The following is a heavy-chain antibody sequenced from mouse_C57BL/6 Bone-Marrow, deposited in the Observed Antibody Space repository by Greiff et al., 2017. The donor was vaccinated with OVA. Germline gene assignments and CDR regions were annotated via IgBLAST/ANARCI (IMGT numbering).Heavy chain of an antibody. J-gene: IGHJ4*01. CDR3: AKGGPHYGSSCDYAMDD. V-gene: IGHV2-5*01. D-gene: IGHD1-1*01. Sequence: QVQLKESGPGLVQPSQCLSITCTVSGFSFTSYCVHWVRQSPGKGLEWLGVIWRGGSTDYYAAFMSRLRITKDNSKSHVFLKMNSLQADDTAIYYGAKGGPHYGSSCDYAMDDWGQGTSVTVAS. CDR1: GFSFTSYC. CDR2: IWRGGST.